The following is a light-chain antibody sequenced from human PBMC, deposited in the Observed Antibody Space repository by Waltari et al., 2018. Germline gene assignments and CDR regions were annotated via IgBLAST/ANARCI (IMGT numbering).Light chain of an antibody. CDR3: QQFGSSPLIT. V-gene: IGKV3-20*01. CDR1: QSISSGK. CDR2: GAS. Sequence: EIVLTQSPGTLSLSPGEIATLSCRASQSISSGKLAWYQQKPGQAPRLLIYGASSRASGIPDKFRGSGSGTDFTLTISGLEPEDFAVYYCQQFGSSPLITFGQGTRLEIK. J-gene: IGKJ5*01.